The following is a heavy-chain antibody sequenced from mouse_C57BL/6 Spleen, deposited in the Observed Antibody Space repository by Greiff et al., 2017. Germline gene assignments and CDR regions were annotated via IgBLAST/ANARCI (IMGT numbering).Heavy chain of an antibody. D-gene: IGHD2-12*01. Sequence: QVQLQQPGAELVKPGASVKLSCKASGYTFTSYWMQWVKQRPGQGLEWIGEIDPSDSDTNYNEKFKGKATLTVDTSSSTAYMQLRSLTSEDAAVYYCARRDYSWFDDWGQGTLVTVSA. CDR2: IDPSDSDT. CDR1: GYTFTSYW. J-gene: IGHJ3*01. V-gene: IGHV1-50*01. CDR3: ARRDYSWFDD.